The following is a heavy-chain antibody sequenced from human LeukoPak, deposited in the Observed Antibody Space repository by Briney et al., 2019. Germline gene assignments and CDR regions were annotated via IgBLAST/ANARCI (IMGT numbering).Heavy chain of an antibody. V-gene: IGHV4-4*07. CDR1: GGSISGYY. J-gene: IGHJ4*01. D-gene: IGHD7-27*01. CDR2: IQITAT. Sequence: SETLSLTGTVSGGSISGYYWSWIRQPAGKGREWIGRIQITATNYNPSLKGRVTMSMNTSKNQISLRLISVTATDTAIYYGARDGPSWGLLGGHGTLLIVPS. CDR3: ARDGPSWGLL.